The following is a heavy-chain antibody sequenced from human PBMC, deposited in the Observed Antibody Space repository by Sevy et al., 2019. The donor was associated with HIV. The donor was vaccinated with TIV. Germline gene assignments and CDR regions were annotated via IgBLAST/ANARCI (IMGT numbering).Heavy chain of an antibody. CDR2: IYYRGNT. Sequence: SETLSLTCSVSGDSITSSSYYWGWIRQPPGKGLEWIGIIYYRGNTYYNPSLKSRVTIFVDTSKNHFSLKLTSVTAADTAFYYCARRAYGSRHYFDYWGPGTLVTVSS. D-gene: IGHD2-15*01. CDR1: GDSITSSSYY. J-gene: IGHJ4*02. V-gene: IGHV4-39*02. CDR3: ARRAYGSRHYFDY.